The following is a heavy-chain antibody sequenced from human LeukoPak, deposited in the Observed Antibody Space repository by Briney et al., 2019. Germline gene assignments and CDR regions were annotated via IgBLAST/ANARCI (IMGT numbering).Heavy chain of an antibody. CDR1: GFTFSSNG. Sequence: GGSLRLSCVASGFTFSSNGRSWVRQAPGKGLEWVANIKQDGSDKYYVDSVKGRFTISRDNAEKSLYLQMNSLRAEDTAVYYCTGGAGYWGQGTPVTVSS. J-gene: IGHJ4*02. CDR3: TGGAGY. CDR2: IKQDGSDK. V-gene: IGHV3-7*01.